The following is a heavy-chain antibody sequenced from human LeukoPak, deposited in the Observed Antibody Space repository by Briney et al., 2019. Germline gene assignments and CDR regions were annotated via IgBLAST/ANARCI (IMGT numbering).Heavy chain of an antibody. CDR3: ARVKRLLPNDAFDM. CDR2: IYSDGRI. D-gene: IGHD3-22*01. J-gene: IGHJ3*02. Sequence: GGSLRHSCAASGFTVSRNYMNWVRQAPGKGLEWVSIIYSDGRIYYADSVKGRFTISRDNSKNTVHLQMNSLRADDTAVYYCARVKRLLPNDAFDMWGQGTMVTVPS. CDR1: GFTVSRNY. V-gene: IGHV3-66*01.